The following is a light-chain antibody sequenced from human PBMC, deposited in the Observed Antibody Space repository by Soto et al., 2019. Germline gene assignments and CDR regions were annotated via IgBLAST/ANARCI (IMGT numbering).Light chain of an antibody. CDR1: QSVSSSY. V-gene: IGKV3-20*01. Sequence: ERVLMPSAGTLSLTPGERATLSCRASQSVSSSYLAWYQQKPGQALRLLIYGASSRATGIPDRFSGSGSGTDFTLTISRLEPEDFAVYYCQQYGSSGFGQGTRLEIK. J-gene: IGKJ5*01. CDR2: GAS. CDR3: QQYGSSG.